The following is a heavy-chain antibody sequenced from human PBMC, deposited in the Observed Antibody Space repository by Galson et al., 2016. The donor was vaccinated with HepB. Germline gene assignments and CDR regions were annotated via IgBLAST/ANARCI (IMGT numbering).Heavy chain of an antibody. CDR2: INYSGRT. V-gene: IGHV4-59*01. CDR1: SDSMSGYY. Sequence: SETLSLTCTVSSDSMSGYYWNWIRQPPGKGLEWIGDINYSGRTNYNPSLKSRVTIPVDSSKNQFFLKLTSVTAADTAVYFCARERSGGVSGRLDSWGPGALLTVSS. D-gene: IGHD6-25*01. J-gene: IGHJ4*02. CDR3: ARERSGGVSGRLDS.